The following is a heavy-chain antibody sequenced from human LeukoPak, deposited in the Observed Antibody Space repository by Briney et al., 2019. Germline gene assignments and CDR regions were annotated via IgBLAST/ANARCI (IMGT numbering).Heavy chain of an antibody. D-gene: IGHD4/OR15-4a*01. CDR1: GGSISSSTW. J-gene: IGHJ6*02. V-gene: IGHV4-4*02. CDR2: IYHSGST. Sequence: ASETLSLTCAVSGGSISSSTWWSWVRQPPGKGLEWIGEIYHSGSTNYNPSLKSRVTISVDKSKNQFSLKMRAVTAADTAVYYCARGLDTDDYDYYGMDVWGQGTSVTVSS. CDR3: ARGLDTDDYDYYGMDV.